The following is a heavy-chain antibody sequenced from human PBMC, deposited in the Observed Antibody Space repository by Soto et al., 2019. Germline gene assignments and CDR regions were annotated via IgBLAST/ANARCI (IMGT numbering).Heavy chain of an antibody. CDR2: ISGSADST. CDR3: AKTRGAMIYAISVYGMDV. V-gene: IGHV3-23*01. J-gene: IGHJ6*02. Sequence: EVQLLESGGGFIHPGGSLRLSCAASGFSFSSFAMNWVRQAPGKGLEWVSIISGSADSTFYADSVKGQFTISRDNSKSTLYLQINSLRAEDTAVYYCAKTRGAMIYAISVYGMDVWGQGTTVTFSS. CDR1: GFSFSSFA. D-gene: IGHD2-8*01.